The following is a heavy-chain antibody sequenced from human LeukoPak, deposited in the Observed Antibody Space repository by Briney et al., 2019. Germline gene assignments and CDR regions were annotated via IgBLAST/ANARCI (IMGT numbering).Heavy chain of an antibody. J-gene: IGHJ4*02. D-gene: IGHD3-3*01. CDR2: IRYDGSNK. CDR3: AKDPRVAPDADY. Sequence: PGGSLRLSCAASGFTFSSYGMHWVRQAPGKGLEWVAFIRYDGSNKYYADSVKGRFTISRDNSKNTLYLQMNSLRAEDTAVYYCAKDPRVAPDADYWGQGTLVTVSS. V-gene: IGHV3-30*02. CDR1: GFTFSSYG.